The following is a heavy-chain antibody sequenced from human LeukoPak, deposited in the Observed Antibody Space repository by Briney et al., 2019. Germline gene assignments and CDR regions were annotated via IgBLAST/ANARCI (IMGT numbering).Heavy chain of an antibody. D-gene: IGHD6-19*01. CDR3: ARRPSGAVAGTVVDY. J-gene: IGHJ4*02. Sequence: PSETLSLTCTVSGGSISSSSYYWGWIRQPPGKGLEWIGSIYYSGNTYYNPSLKSRVTISVDTSENQFSLKLSSVTAADTAVYYCARRPSGAVAGTVVDYWGQGTLVTVSS. CDR2: IYYSGNT. CDR1: GGSISSSSYY. V-gene: IGHV4-39*01.